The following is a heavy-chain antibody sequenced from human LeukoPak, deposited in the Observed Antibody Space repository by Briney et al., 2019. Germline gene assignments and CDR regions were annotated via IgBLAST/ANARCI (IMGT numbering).Heavy chain of an antibody. Sequence: ASVTVSCKASGYPFISYVIHWVRQAPGQRLEWMGWINPDNGNAEYSQKFQGRITITRDPSATTAYMELSSLTSEDMAMYYCAKDRGGTGDFDYWGQGTLITVSP. CDR2: INPDNGNA. V-gene: IGHV1-3*01. CDR1: GYPFISYV. D-gene: IGHD3-10*01. J-gene: IGHJ4*02. CDR3: AKDRGGTGDFDY.